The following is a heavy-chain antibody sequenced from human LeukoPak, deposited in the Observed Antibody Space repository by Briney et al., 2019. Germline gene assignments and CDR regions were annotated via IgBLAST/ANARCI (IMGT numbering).Heavy chain of an antibody. CDR3: ARVGITGGIDY. V-gene: IGHV4-34*01. J-gene: IGHJ4*02. Sequence: SETPSLTCAVYGGAFSGYYWSWVRPPPRKGLEWIGEINHSGSTNYNPSLKSRVTISVDTSKNQFSLKLSSVTAADTAVYYCARVGITGGIDYWGQGTLVTVSS. CDR1: GGAFSGYY. D-gene: IGHD7-27*01. CDR2: INHSGST.